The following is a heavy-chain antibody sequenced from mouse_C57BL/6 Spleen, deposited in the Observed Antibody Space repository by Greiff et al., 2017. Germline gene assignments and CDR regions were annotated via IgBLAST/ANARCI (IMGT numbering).Heavy chain of an antibody. CDR1: GYAFSSSW. CDR2: IYPGDGDT. J-gene: IGHJ1*03. CDR3: ARWYFEV. V-gene: IGHV1-82*01. Sequence: VKLQQSGPELVKPGASVKISCKASGYAFSSSWMNWVKQRPGKGLEWIGRIYPGDGDTNYNGKFKGKATLTADKSSSTAYMQLSSLTSEDSAVYFCARWYFEVWGTGTTVTVSS.